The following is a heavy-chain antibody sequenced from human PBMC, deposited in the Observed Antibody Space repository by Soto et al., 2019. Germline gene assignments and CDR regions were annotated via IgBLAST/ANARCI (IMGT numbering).Heavy chain of an antibody. J-gene: IGHJ4*02. D-gene: IGHD1-1*01. CDR3: ARESTRDIDY. V-gene: IGHV1-3*01. Sequence: QVQLVQSGAEVKKPGASAKVSCKASGYTFNNYAMHWVRQAPGQRLEWMGWINADNGDTKYSEKLQDRLTITRDTSATSAYMELTSLTSEDTAVYYCARESTRDIDYWGQGTQVTVSS. CDR2: INADNGDT. CDR1: GYTFNNYA.